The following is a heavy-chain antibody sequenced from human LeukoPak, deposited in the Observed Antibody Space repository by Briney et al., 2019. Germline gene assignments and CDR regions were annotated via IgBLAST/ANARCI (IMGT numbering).Heavy chain of an antibody. V-gene: IGHV4-4*02. J-gene: IGHJ4*02. CDR3: ARHIRVAAGGRLSFFDY. Sequence: SETLSLTCAVSGGSISSNNWWSWVRQPPGKGPEWIGEIYHSGSTSYNPSLKSRVTISVDTSKNHFSLKLSSVTAADTAVYYCARHIRVAAGGRLSFFDYWGQGTLVTVSS. D-gene: IGHD6-13*01. CDR2: IYHSGST. CDR1: GGSISSNNW.